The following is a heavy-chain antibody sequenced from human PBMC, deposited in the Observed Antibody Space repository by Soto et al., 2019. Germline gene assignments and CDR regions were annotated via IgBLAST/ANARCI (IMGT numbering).Heavy chain of an antibody. V-gene: IGHV3-30-3*01. CDR1: GFTFSSYA. D-gene: IGHD5-12*01. J-gene: IGHJ6*02. Sequence: GGSLRLSCAASGFTFSSYAMHWVRQAPGKGLEWVAVISYDGSNKYYADSVKGRFTISRDNSKNTLYLQMNSLRAEDTAVYYCARDANSGYDSPWVGYYYGMDVWGQGTTVTVSS. CDR2: ISYDGSNK. CDR3: ARDANSGYDSPWVGYYYGMDV.